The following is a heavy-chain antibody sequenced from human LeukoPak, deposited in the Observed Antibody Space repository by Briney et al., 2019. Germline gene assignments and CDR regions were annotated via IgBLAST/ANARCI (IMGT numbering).Heavy chain of an antibody. J-gene: IGHJ3*02. V-gene: IGHV4-4*07. CDR2: IYTSGST. CDR3: ASVRPHCSGGSCYSDAFDI. CDR1: GGPISSYH. Sequence: PSETLSLTCTVSGGPISSYHWSWIRQPAGKGLEWIGRIYTSGSTNYNPSLKSRVTMSVDTSKNQFSLKLRSVTAADTAVYYCASVRPHCSGGSCYSDAFDIWGQGTMVTVSS. D-gene: IGHD2-15*01.